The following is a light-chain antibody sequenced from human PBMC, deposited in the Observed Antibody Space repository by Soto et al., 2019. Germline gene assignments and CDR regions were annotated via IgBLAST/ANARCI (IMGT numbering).Light chain of an antibody. CDR1: QSVSSS. Sequence: EIVLTQSPATLSSSPGERATLSCRASQSVSSSLAWYQQKPGQAPRLLIYGASKRAPGIPVRFSASGSGTDFTLTISSLEPEDFAVYSCQHRTNWEYTFGQGTKLEIK. CDR3: QHRTNWEYT. J-gene: IGKJ2*01. V-gene: IGKV3-11*01. CDR2: GAS.